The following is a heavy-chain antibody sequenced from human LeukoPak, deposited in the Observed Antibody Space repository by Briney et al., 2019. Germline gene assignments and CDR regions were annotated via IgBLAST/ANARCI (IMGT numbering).Heavy chain of an antibody. CDR2: INQDGGEK. Sequence: GGSLRLSCAASGLTFNTYWLSWVRQAPGKGLEWLANINQDGGEKYYVDSVKGRFTISRDNAKNSLFPQMNSLRAGDTAVYYCTTFYTRLTDYWGQGTLVTVSS. D-gene: IGHD2/OR15-2a*01. J-gene: IGHJ4*02. CDR3: TTFYTRLTDY. V-gene: IGHV3-7*05. CDR1: GLTFNTYW.